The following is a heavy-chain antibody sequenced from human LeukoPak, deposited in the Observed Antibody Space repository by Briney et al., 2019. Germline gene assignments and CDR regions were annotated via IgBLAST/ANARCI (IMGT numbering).Heavy chain of an antibody. CDR2: IHTSGST. J-gene: IGHJ4*02. CDR3: ARLARSDTTNFYSLYY. Sequence: SETLSLTCSVSGGSINNHYWSWIRQPPGKGLEWIGYIHTSGSTSYKSSLKSRVTMSVDTSKNQFSLKLTSVTAADTAVYYCARLARSDTTNFYSLYYWGRGTLVTVSS. D-gene: IGHD2-8*01. V-gene: IGHV4-4*09. CDR1: GGSINNHY.